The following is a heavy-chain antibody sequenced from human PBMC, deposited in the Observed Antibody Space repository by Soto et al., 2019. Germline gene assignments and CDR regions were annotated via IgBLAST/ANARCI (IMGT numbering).Heavy chain of an antibody. Sequence: PGGSLRLSCAASGFTVSSNYMSWVRQAPGKGLEWVSVIYSGGSTYYADSVKGRFTISRHNSKNTLYLQMNSLRAEDTAVYYCARDCSSTSCRPYYYYGMDVWGQGTTVTVSS. D-gene: IGHD2-2*01. J-gene: IGHJ6*02. V-gene: IGHV3-53*04. CDR2: IYSGGST. CDR1: GFTVSSNY. CDR3: ARDCSSTSCRPYYYYGMDV.